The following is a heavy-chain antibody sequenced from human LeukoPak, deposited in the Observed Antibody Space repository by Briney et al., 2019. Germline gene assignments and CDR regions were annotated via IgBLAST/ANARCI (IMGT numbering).Heavy chain of an antibody. V-gene: IGHV3-30*02. J-gene: IGHJ4*02. CDR2: IRYDASDK. CDR1: GFTFSSYG. Sequence: QSGGSLRLSCAASGFTFSSYGMHWVRQAPGKGLEWVAFIRYDASDKYYADSVKGRFTISRDNSKNTLYLQMNSLRPEDTAVYYCAKDKAFLAGYFDYWGQGNLVTVSS. CDR3: AKDKAFLAGYFDY.